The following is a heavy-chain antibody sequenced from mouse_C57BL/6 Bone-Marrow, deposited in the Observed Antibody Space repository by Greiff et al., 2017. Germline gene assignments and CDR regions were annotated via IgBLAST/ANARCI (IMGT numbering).Heavy chain of an antibody. J-gene: IGHJ3*01. V-gene: IGHV1-19*01. Sequence: EVQLQQSGPVLVKPGASVKMSCKASGYTFTDYYMNWVKQSHGKSLEWIGVINPYNGGTSYNQKFKGKATLTVDKSSSTAYMELNSLTSEDSAVYCCATHYGNYPAWFAYWGQGTLVTVSA. CDR1: GYTFTDYY. CDR2: INPYNGGT. CDR3: ATHYGNYPAWFAY. D-gene: IGHD2-1*01.